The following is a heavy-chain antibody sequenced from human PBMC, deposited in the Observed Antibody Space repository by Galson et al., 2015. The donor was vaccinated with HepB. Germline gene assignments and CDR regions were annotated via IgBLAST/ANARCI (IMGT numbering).Heavy chain of an antibody. D-gene: IGHD1-26*01. CDR3: ARLAATRRDAFDI. V-gene: IGHV1-69*04. Sequence: SVKVSCRAFGGTFSSYAISWVRQAPGQGLEWMGRIIPILGIANYAQKFQGRVTITADTSTSTAYMELSSLRSEDTAVYYCARLAATRRDAFDIWGQGTMVTVSS. CDR2: IIPILGIA. CDR1: GGTFSSYA. J-gene: IGHJ3*02.